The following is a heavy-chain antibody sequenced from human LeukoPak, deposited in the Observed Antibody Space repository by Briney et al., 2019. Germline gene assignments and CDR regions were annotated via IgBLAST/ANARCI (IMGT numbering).Heavy chain of an antibody. V-gene: IGHV3-23*01. CDR3: ANADRSGWYDEDGFDY. Sequence: GRSLRLSCAASGFTFSSYAMSWVRQAPGKGLEWVSAISGSGGSTYYADSVKGRFTISRDNSKNTLYLQMNSLRAEDPAVYYCANADRSGWYDEDGFDYWGPGTLVTASS. D-gene: IGHD6-19*01. CDR1: GFTFSSYA. CDR2: ISGSGGST. J-gene: IGHJ4*01.